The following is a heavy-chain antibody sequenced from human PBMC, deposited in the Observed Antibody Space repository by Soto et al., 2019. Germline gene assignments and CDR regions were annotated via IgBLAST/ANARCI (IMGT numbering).Heavy chain of an antibody. D-gene: IGHD3-16*01. Sequence: QVQLVQSGAEVKKPGASVKVSCKASGYTFTSSGISWVRQAPGQGVEWMGWISAYNGNTNYAQKLQARVTMTTDTSTSTAYMELRSLRSDDTDVYYCARVLTLNQQVRGGNYYGMDVWGQGTTVTVSS. CDR2: ISAYNGNT. CDR3: ARVLTLNQQVRGGNYYGMDV. J-gene: IGHJ6*02. V-gene: IGHV1-18*01. CDR1: GYTFTSSG.